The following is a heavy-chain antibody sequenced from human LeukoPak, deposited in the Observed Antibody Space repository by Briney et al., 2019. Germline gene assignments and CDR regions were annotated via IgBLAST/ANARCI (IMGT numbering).Heavy chain of an antibody. V-gene: IGHV3-43*02. Sequence: GGSLRLSCAASGFTFDGYAMHLVRQAPGKGLEWVSLISGDGGSTYYADSVKGRFTISRDNSKNSLYLQMNSLRTEDTALYYCARPAAAGLDYWGQGTLVTVSS. D-gene: IGHD6-13*01. CDR2: ISGDGGST. CDR3: ARPAAAGLDY. J-gene: IGHJ4*02. CDR1: GFTFDGYA.